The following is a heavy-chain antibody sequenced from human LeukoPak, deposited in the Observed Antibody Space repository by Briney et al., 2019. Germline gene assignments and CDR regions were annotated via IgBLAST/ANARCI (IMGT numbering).Heavy chain of an antibody. J-gene: IGHJ4*02. D-gene: IGHD6-19*01. CDR1: GFTFSSYG. CDR2: IRSKAFGGTT. CDR3: TRRSGSSGWYSLDY. Sequence: GGSLRLSCAASGFTFSSYGMHWVRQAPGKGLEWVGLIRSKAFGGTTEYAASVKGRFTISRDDSKSIAYLQMNSLQTEDTAVYYCTRRSGSSGWYSLDYWGQGTLVTVSS. V-gene: IGHV3-49*04.